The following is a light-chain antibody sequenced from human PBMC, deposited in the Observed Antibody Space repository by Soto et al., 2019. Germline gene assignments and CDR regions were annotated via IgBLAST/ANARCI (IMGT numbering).Light chain of an antibody. CDR2: DAS. CDR3: QQYDSSPMYT. CDR1: QSVSNNY. V-gene: IGKV3-20*01. Sequence: EIVLTQSPGTLSLSPGERATHSCRASQSVSNNYLAWYQHKPGQAPRLLIYDASIRATGIPDRFSGSGSGTDFTLTISRLEPEDFAVYFCQQYDSSPMYTFGQGTKLEIK. J-gene: IGKJ2*01.